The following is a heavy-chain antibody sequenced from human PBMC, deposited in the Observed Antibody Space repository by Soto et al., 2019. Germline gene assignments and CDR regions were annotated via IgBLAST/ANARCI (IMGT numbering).Heavy chain of an antibody. CDR3: AGSGYDYVRGWRCDR. CDR2: IIPIFGTA. J-gene: IGHJ5*02. Sequence: SVKVSCKASGGTFSSYAISWVRQAPGQGLEWMGGIIPIFGTANYAQKFQGRVTITADESTSTAYMELSSLRSEDTAVYYCAGSGYDYVRGWRCDRWGQGALVIVSS. CDR1: GGTFSSYA. V-gene: IGHV1-69*13. D-gene: IGHD5-12*01.